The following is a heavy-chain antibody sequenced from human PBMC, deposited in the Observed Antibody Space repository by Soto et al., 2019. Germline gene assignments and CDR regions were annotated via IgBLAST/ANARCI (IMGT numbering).Heavy chain of an antibody. CDR3: ARWSYLDY. V-gene: IGHV3-23*01. CDR2: ISGSDGKT. D-gene: IGHD3-3*01. J-gene: IGHJ4*02. CDR1: GFSFGSYA. Sequence: PGGSLRLSCAASGFSFGSYALSWVRPAPGKGLEWVSTISGSDGKTFYADSVKGRFSISRDTSQNTLYLQINSLRADDTAIYYCARWSYLDYWGQGTRVTVS.